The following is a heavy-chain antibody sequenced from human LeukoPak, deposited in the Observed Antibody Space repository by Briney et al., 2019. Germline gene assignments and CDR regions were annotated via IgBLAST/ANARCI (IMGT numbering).Heavy chain of an antibody. CDR3: ASDLTYYDFWSGYSPRFDY. Sequence: PSETLSLTCTVSGGSISSYYWSWLRQPPGKGLEWLGYIYYSGGTNYNPSLKSRVTISVDTSKNQFSLKLSSVTAADTAVYYCASDLTYYDFWSGYSPRFDYWGQGTLVTVSS. CDR1: GGSISSYY. J-gene: IGHJ4*02. D-gene: IGHD3-3*01. CDR2: IYYSGGT. V-gene: IGHV4-59*12.